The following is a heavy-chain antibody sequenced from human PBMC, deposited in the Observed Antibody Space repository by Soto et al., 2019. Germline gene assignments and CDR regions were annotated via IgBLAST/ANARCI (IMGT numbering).Heavy chain of an antibody. J-gene: IGHJ5*02. CDR2: ITSDGKSK. CDR1: GFNFTNHW. Sequence: GGFLRLSCAASGFNFTNHWMHWVRQAPGKGLVWVSRITSDGKSKAYAESVKGRFAISRDNAKNTVYLQMNGLTVEDTAVYYCARESGDWPLNWFDPWGQGTLVTVSS. CDR3: ARESGDWPLNWFDP. V-gene: IGHV3-74*01. D-gene: IGHD2-21*02.